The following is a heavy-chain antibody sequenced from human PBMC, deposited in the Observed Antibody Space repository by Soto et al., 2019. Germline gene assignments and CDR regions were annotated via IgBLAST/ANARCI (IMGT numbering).Heavy chain of an antibody. CDR1: GFTFSSYA. D-gene: IGHD3-22*01. CDR3: AKAHYYDSSGYSYKYYFDY. J-gene: IGHJ4*02. V-gene: IGHV3-23*01. CDR2: ISGSGGST. Sequence: GGSLRLSCAASGFTFSSYAMSWVRQAPGKGLEWVSAISGSGGSTYYADSVKGRFTISRDNSKNTLYLQMNSLRAEDTAVYYCAKAHYYDSSGYSYKYYFDYWGQGTLVTVSS.